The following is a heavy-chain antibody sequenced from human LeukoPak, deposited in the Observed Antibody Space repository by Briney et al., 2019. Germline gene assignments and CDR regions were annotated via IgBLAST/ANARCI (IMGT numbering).Heavy chain of an antibody. Sequence: ASVKVSCKASGYTFTSYYMHWVRQAPGQGLEWMGIINPSGGSTSYAQKFQGRVTMTRDTSISTAYMELSRLRSDDTAVYYCARESGDVGAFDIWGQGTMVTVSS. J-gene: IGHJ3*02. CDR1: GYTFTSYY. V-gene: IGHV1-46*01. D-gene: IGHD7-27*01. CDR2: INPSGGST. CDR3: ARESGDVGAFDI.